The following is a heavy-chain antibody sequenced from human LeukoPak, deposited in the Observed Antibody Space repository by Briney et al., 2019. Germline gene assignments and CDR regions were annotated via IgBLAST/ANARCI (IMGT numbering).Heavy chain of an antibody. CDR3: ARESARSLFDY. V-gene: IGHV4-4*07. Sequence: SETLSLTCTVSGGSISSYYWSWIRQPAGKGLEWIGRIYTSGSTNYNPSLKSRVTISVDKSKNQCSLKLSSVTAADTAVYYCARESARSLFDYWGQGTLVTVSS. J-gene: IGHJ4*02. CDR1: GGSISSYY. CDR2: IYTSGST. D-gene: IGHD6-6*01.